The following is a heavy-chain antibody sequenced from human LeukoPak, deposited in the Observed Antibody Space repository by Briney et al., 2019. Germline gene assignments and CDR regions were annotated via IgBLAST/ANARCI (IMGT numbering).Heavy chain of an antibody. V-gene: IGHV3-15*01. J-gene: IGHJ4*02. D-gene: IGHD4-17*01. CDR1: GFTFSNAW. CDR3: KGASVTTSGYFDY. CDR2: IKSKTDGGTT. Sequence: GGSLRLSCAASGFTFSNAWMSWVRQAPGKGLEWVGRIKSKTDGGTTDYAAPVKGRFTISRDDSKNTLYLQMNSLKTEDTAVYYCKGASVTTSGYFDYWGQGTLVTVSS.